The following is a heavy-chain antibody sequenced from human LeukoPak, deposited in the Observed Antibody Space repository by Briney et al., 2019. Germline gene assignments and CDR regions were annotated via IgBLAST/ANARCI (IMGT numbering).Heavy chain of an antibody. CDR1: GGSFSGYY. Sequence: SETLSLTCAVYGGSFSGYYWSWIRQPPGKGLEWIGEINHSGSSNYNPSLKSRVTISVDTSKNQFSLKLSSVTAADTAVYYCARGVQLWLRGAWFDPWGQGTLVTVSS. J-gene: IGHJ5*02. CDR3: ARGVQLWLRGAWFDP. D-gene: IGHD5-18*01. V-gene: IGHV4-34*01. CDR2: INHSGSS.